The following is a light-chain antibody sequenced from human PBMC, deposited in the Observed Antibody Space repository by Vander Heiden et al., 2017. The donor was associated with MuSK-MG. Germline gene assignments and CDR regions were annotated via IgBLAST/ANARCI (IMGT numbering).Light chain of an antibody. CDR2: TAS. V-gene: IGKV1-17*01. CDR1: QGIRDE. J-gene: IGKJ1*01. CDR3: RRYNTYLWT. Sequence: DIQMTQSPSSLSASVGDRVTITCRASQGIRDELAWFQQIPGKAPKRLIYTASSFQSRVPSRLSRRGSVTAFTLTISSLQPQHIATYYCRRYNTYLWTFGQGTKVDVK.